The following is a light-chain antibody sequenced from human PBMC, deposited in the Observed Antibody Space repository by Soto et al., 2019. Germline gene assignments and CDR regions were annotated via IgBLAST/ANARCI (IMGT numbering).Light chain of an antibody. CDR2: AAS. J-gene: IGKJ3*01. V-gene: IGKV1-8*01. CDR1: QGISSY. CDR3: QQYYSYPHT. Sequence: AIRMTQSPSSLSASTGDRVTITCRASQGISSYLAWYQQKPGKAPKLLIYAASTLQSGAQSRFSGSGSGTDFTLTISCLQSEDFATYYCQQYYSYPHTFGPGTKVDIK.